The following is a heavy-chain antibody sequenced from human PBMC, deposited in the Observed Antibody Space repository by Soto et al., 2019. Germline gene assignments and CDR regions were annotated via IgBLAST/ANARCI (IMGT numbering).Heavy chain of an antibody. CDR1: GGSISSYS. CDR2: ISTRGST. V-gene: IGHV4-4*07. Sequence: QVQLQESGPGLVKPSETVSLTCTVSGGSISSYSWSWIRQPAGKGLEWIGHISTRGSTNYNPSLRSRVAMSVDTSKNQLSLRLSSVTAADTAVYYCAKDRFLSGSYHGFDYWGQGTLVTVSS. J-gene: IGHJ4*02. D-gene: IGHD1-26*01. CDR3: AKDRFLSGSYHGFDY.